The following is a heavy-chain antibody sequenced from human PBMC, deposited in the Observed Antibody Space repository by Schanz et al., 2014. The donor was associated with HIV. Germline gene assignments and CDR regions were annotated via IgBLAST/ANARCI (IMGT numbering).Heavy chain of an antibody. D-gene: IGHD3-3*01. Sequence: QVQLVESGGGVVQPGRSLRLSCAASGFTFSSYGMHWVRQTPGKGLEWVAAISFDGSHKYSADSVKGRFMISRDNSNNTLYLQMNSLRAEDTAVYFCTRGRFLERGGMDVWGQGTAVTVSS. CDR2: ISFDGSHK. J-gene: IGHJ6*02. V-gene: IGHV3-33*05. CDR1: GFTFSSYG. CDR3: TRGRFLERGGMDV.